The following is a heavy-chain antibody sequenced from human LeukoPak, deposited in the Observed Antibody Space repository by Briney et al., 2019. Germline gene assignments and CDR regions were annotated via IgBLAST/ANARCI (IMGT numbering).Heavy chain of an antibody. CDR3: ARTRVTMVRGVISPPLN. D-gene: IGHD3-10*01. CDR2: ISSDGNKK. Sequence: GGSLRLSCAASGFTFSNYAMHWVRQAPGKGLEWVAVISSDGNKKYYADSVKGRFTISRDNAKNSLYLQMNSLRAEDTAVYYCARTRVTMVRGVISPPLNWGQGTLVTVSS. J-gene: IGHJ4*02. V-gene: IGHV3-30*04. CDR1: GFTFSNYA.